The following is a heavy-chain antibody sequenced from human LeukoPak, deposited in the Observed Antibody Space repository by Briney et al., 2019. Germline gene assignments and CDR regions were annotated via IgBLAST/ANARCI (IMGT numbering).Heavy chain of an antibody. V-gene: IGHV3-23*01. CDR1: GFTFTTCD. Sequence: PGGSLRLSCAASGFTFTTCDMTWVRQAPGKGLEWVSSISGSGDVTYYADSVKGRFTISRDNSKNTLYLQMNSLRAEDTAVYYCAKFRARGAFDIWSQGTMVTVSS. J-gene: IGHJ3*02. CDR3: AKFRARGAFDI. CDR2: ISGSGDVT.